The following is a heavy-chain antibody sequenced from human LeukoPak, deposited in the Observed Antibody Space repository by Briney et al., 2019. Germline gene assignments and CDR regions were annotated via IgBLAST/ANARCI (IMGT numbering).Heavy chain of an antibody. V-gene: IGHV4-59*01. CDR1: GGSISGYH. D-gene: IGHD3-22*01. CDR3: ARDRAEWQYYYDSSGHYYVGDAFDV. J-gene: IGHJ3*01. Sequence: SETLSLTCNVSGGSISGYHWSWIRQPPGKGLEWLGYIYYSGSSNYNPSLKSRVTISADTSKNQFSLKLSSVTAADTAVYYCARDRAEWQYYYDSSGHYYVGDAFDVWGQGTLVTVSS. CDR2: IYYSGSS.